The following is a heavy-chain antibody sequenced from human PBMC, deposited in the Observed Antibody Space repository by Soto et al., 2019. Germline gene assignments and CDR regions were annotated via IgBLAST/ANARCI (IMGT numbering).Heavy chain of an antibody. D-gene: IGHD3-16*02. J-gene: IGHJ3*02. V-gene: IGHV3-33*01. CDR3: ATLYDYIWGSYRSSLDI. Sequence: GGSLRLSCAASGFTFSSYGMHWVRQAPGKGLEWVAVIWYDGSNKYYADSVKGRFTISRDNSKNTLYLQMNSLRAEDTAVYYCATLYDYIWGSYRSSLDIWGQGTMVTVS. CDR1: GFTFSSYG. CDR2: IWYDGSNK.